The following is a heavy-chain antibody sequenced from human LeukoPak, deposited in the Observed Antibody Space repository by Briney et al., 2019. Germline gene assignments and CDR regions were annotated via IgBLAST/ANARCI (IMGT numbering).Heavy chain of an antibody. J-gene: IGHJ4*02. CDR2: IYPGDSDT. CDR1: GYSFTTSW. CDR3: ARLGYCSNGVCYSFDY. Sequence: GESLKISCKGSGYSFTTSWIGWVRQMPGKGLEWMGIIYPGDSDTRYRPSFQGQVTISADKSITTAYLQWSSLKASDTAMYYCARLGYCSNGVCYSFDYWGQGTLVTVSS. V-gene: IGHV5-51*01. D-gene: IGHD2-8*01.